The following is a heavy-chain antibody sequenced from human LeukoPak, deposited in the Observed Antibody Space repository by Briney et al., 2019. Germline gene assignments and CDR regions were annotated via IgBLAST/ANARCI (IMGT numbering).Heavy chain of an antibody. CDR3: AKQRRDGYNYFDY. D-gene: IGHD5-24*01. CDR1: GGSISSSRYY. J-gene: IGHJ4*02. Sequence: PSETLSLTCTVSGGSISSSRYYWGWIRHPPGKGLEWIGNIYYSESTYYNPTLKSRVTISVDTSKNQFCLKLSSVTAADTAVYYCAKQRRDGYNYFDYWGQGTLVTVSS. CDR2: IYYSEST. V-gene: IGHV4-39*01.